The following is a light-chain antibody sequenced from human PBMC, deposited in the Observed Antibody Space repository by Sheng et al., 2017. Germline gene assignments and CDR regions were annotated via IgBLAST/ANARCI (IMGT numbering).Light chain of an antibody. Sequence: EIVMTQSPATLPVSPGERATLSCRASQSVSSNYLAWYRQKPGQAPRLLIHGASSRATGIPDRFSGSGSGTDFTLTISRLEPEDFAVYYCQQYSNSPLTFGGGTKVEIK. J-gene: IGKJ4*01. CDR1: QSVSSNY. V-gene: IGKV3-20*01. CDR2: GAS. CDR3: QQYSNSPLT.